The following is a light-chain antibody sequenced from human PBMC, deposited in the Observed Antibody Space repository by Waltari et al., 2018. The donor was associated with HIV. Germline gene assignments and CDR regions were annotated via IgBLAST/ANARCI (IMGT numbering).Light chain of an antibody. V-gene: IGLV1-44*01. J-gene: IGLJ3*02. CDR1: SSKIGSNT. CDR3: AAWHDSLNGSWV. Sequence: QSVLTQPPSASGTPGQRVTISCSGSSSKIGSNTVNWYQQLPGTAPKLLIYSNNRRPSGVPDRFSGSKSGTSASLAISGPQSEDEADYYCAAWHDSLNGSWVFGGGTKLTVL. CDR2: SNN.